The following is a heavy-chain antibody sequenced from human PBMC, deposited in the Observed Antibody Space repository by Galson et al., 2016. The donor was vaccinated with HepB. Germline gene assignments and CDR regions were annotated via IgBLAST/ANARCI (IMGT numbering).Heavy chain of an antibody. V-gene: IGHV3-48*02. CDR3: ARVGPRVVEYYYYYYGMDV. D-gene: IGHD2-15*01. CDR1: GFTFSSYS. CDR2: ISSSGNTI. Sequence: SLRLSCAASGFTFSSYSMNWVRQAPGKGLEWVSYISSSGNTIYYADSVMGRFTISRGNAKNSLYLQMNSLRDEDTAVYYCARVGPRVVEYYYYYYGMDVWGQGATVTVSS. J-gene: IGHJ6*02.